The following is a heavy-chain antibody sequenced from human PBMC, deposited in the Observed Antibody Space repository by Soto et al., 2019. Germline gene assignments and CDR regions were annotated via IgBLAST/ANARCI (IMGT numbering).Heavy chain of an antibody. CDR1: GFTFSSYW. Sequence: GESLKISCAASGFTFSSYWMSWVRQAPGKGLEWVANIKQDGSEKYYVDSVKGRFTISRDNAKNSLYLQMNSLRAEDTAVYYCARAFYSNFDYWGQGTLVTVSS. CDR3: ARAFYSNFDY. J-gene: IGHJ4*02. V-gene: IGHV3-7*03. CDR2: IKQDGSEK. D-gene: IGHD4-4*01.